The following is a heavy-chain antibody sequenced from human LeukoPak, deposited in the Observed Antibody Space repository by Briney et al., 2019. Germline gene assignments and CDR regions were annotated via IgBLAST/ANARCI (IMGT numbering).Heavy chain of an antibody. V-gene: IGHV3-7*01. CDR3: ARGLGSVQLMDYMDV. J-gene: IGHJ6*03. CDR2: IKQDGSEK. CDR1: GFTFSSYW. D-gene: IGHD1-1*01. Sequence: PGGSLRLSCAASGFTFSSYWMSWVRQAPGTGLEWVANIKQDGSEKYYVDSVKGRFTISRDNAKNSLYLQMNSLRAEDTAVYYCARGLGSVQLMDYMDVWGKGTTVTVSS.